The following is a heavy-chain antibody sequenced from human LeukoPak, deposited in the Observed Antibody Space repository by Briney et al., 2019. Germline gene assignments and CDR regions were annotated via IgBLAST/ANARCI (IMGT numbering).Heavy chain of an antibody. Sequence: GGSLRLSCAGSGFTFSYYYMSWLRQAPGKGLEWVSYISSSDTTIYYADSVKGRFTISRDNAKNSLYLQMNTLRADDTAGYYRARANGSSISCYELDYWGQGTLVTVSS. CDR1: GFTFSYYY. D-gene: IGHD2-2*01. J-gene: IGHJ4*02. CDR3: ARANGSSISCYELDY. V-gene: IGHV3-11*01. CDR2: ISSSDTTI.